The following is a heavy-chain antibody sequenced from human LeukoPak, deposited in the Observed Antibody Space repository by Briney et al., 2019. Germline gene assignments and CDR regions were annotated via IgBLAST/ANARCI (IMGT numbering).Heavy chain of an antibody. D-gene: IGHD2-2*01. CDR1: GASISSGGYS. V-gene: IGHV4-30-2*01. CDR2: IYHSGST. Sequence: SETLSLTCAVSGASISSGGYSWTWIRQPPGKGLEWIGYIYHSGSTYYNPSLKSRVTISVDRSKNQFSLKLSSVTVADTAVYYCARDGGFGGYCSSTSCPIDYWGQGTLVTVSS. J-gene: IGHJ4*02. CDR3: ARDGGFGGYCSSTSCPIDY.